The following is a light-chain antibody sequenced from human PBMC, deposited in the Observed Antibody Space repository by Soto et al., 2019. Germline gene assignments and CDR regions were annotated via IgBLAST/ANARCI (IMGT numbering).Light chain of an antibody. CDR1: QDIRNY. J-gene: IGKJ3*01. Sequence: DILMTQSPSSLSASVGDRVTITCQASQDIRNYVNWYQQKQGKPPKLLINDASNLEAGVPLRFSGSGSGTDFTFTISSLQPEDIATYYCQQYDNLPTFGPGTKVDIK. CDR3: QQYDNLPT. CDR2: DAS. V-gene: IGKV1-33*01.